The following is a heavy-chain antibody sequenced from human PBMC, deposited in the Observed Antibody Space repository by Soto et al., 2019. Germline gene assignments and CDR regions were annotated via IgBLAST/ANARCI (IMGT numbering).Heavy chain of an antibody. V-gene: IGHV1-58*01. D-gene: IGHD3-3*01. CDR2: IVVGSGNT. J-gene: IGHJ6*02. CDR3: AATGYDFWRGDYYYGMDV. CDR1: GFTFTSSA. Sequence: SLKVSCKASGFTFTSSAVQWVRQARGQRLEWIGWIVVGSGNTNYAQKFQERVTITRDMSTSTAYMELSSLRSEDTAVYYCAATGYDFWRGDYYYGMDVWGQGTTVTVSS.